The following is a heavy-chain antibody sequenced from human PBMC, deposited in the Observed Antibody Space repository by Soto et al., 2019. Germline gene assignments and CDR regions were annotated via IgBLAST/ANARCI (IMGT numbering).Heavy chain of an antibody. CDR1: GGSISSSSYY. Sequence: PETLSLTCTVSGGSISSSSYYWGWIRQPPGKGLEWIGDIYYSGSTYYNPSLKSRVTISVDTSKNQFSLKLSSVTAADTAVYYCARRNRDARYYYYYYMDVWGKGTTVTV. D-gene: IGHD1-1*01. CDR2: IYYSGST. J-gene: IGHJ6*03. V-gene: IGHV4-39*01. CDR3: ARRNRDARYYYYYYMDV.